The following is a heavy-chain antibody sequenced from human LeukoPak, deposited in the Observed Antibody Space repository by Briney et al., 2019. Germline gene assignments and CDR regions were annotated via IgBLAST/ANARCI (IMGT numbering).Heavy chain of an antibody. J-gene: IGHJ4*02. CDR2: ISSNGGST. V-gene: IGHV3-64D*06. CDR1: GFTFSSYA. CDR3: VKASGGIQLWSTYDY. Sequence: GGSLRLSCSASGFTFSSYAMHWVRQAPGKGLEYVSAISSNGGSTCYADSVKGRFTISRDNSKNTLYLQMSSLRAEDTAVYYCVKASGGIQLWSTYDYWGQGTLVTVSS. D-gene: IGHD5-18*01.